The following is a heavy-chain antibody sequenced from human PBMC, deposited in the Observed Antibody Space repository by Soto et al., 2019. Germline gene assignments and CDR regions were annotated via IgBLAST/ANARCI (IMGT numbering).Heavy chain of an antibody. V-gene: IGHV2-5*01. CDR3: AHRGYGNYPRDNWFDP. D-gene: IGHD4-17*01. Sequence: QITLKESGPTLVKPTQTLTLTCTFSGFSLTTAGAGVGWIRQPPGKALEWRALIYWNDDTRYSPSLKSRLTIIKDTPKNQVVLRVTNMGPVDTATYYCAHRGYGNYPRDNWFDPWGQGILVIVSS. J-gene: IGHJ5*02. CDR2: IYWNDDT. CDR1: GFSLTTAGAG.